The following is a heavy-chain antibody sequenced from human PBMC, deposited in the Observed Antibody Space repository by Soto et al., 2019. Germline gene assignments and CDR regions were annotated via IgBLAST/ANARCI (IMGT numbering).Heavy chain of an antibody. J-gene: IGHJ4*02. CDR3: ARVYFDWLSPFDY. V-gene: IGHV1-18*04. CDR2: ISAYNGNT. CDR1: CYNFTAYG. D-gene: IGHD3-9*01. Sequence: XSVKVSCKASCYNFTAYGISWVRQAPGQGLEWMGWISAYNGNTNYAQKLQGRVTMTTDTSTSTAYMELRSLRSDDTAVYYCARVYFDWLSPFDYWGQGTLVTVSS.